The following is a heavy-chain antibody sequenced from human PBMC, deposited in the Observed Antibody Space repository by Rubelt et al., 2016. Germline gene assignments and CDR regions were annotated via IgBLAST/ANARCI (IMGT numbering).Heavy chain of an antibody. Sequence: QVQLVQSGAEVKKPGASVKVSCKASGYTFTSYGISWVRQAPGQGLEWMGWIRTYNGNTNYAQKLQGRVTMTTDTSTSTAYMELRSLRSDDTAMYFCARGYCSSANCLFNWVDPWGQGTLVTVSS. CDR3: ARGYCSSANCLFNWVDP. J-gene: IGHJ5*02. V-gene: IGHV1-18*01. CDR2: IRTYNGNT. D-gene: IGHD2-2*01. CDR1: GYTFTSYG.